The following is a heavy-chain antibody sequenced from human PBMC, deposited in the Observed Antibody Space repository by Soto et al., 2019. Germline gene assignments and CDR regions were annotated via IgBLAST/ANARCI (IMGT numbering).Heavy chain of an antibody. V-gene: IGHV1-18*01. J-gene: IGHJ3*02. CDR3: ARYCSGGSCYSEFAFDI. D-gene: IGHD2-15*01. CDR1: GYTFTSYG. CDR2: ISAYNGNT. Sequence: ASVKVSCKASGYTFTSYGISWVRQAPGQGLEWMGWISAYNGNTNYAQKLQGRVTMTTDTSTSTAYMELRSLRSDDTAVYYCARYCSGGSCYSEFAFDIWGQGAMVTVSS.